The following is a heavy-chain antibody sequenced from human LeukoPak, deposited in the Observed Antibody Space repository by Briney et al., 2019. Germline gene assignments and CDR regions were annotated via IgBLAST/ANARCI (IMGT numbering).Heavy chain of an antibody. CDR3: ARDVVGSLDY. CDR2: IKGDDSAR. V-gene: IGHV3-7*01. J-gene: IGHJ4*02. Sequence: GGSLRLSCAASGFTFSTYWMAWVRQAPGKGLEWVANIKGDDSARHQADSVKGRFTISRDNAQNSVYLQMSSLRGEDTAIYYCARDVVGSLDYWGQGTLVSVSS. CDR1: GFTFSTYW. D-gene: IGHD1-26*01.